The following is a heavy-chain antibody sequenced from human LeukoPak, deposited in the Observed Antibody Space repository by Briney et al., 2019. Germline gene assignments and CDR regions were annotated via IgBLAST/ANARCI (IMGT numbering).Heavy chain of an antibody. J-gene: IGHJ4*02. CDR3: ARAHYYDSSGLDF. CDR2: ISSTNGYI. Sequence: GGSLRLSCAASGFTFSSYSMNWVRQAPGKGLEWVSYISSTNGYIYYADSLKGRFTISRDNAKNSLYLQMNSLRAEDTAVYYCARAHYYDSSGLDFWGQGTLVTVSS. CDR1: GFTFSSYS. V-gene: IGHV3-21*01. D-gene: IGHD3-22*01.